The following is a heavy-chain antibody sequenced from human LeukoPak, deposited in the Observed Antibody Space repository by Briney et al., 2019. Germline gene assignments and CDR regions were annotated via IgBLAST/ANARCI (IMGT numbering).Heavy chain of an antibody. D-gene: IGHD1-26*01. CDR2: LYSAGST. Sequence: GGSLRLSCTASGFTVSSNYMTWVRQAPGKGLEWVSLLYSAGSTYYADSATGRFTISRDNSQNTLYLQMNSLRPDDTAVYYCARGFRSNPHDAFDIWGQGTMVTVSS. V-gene: IGHV3-66*02. CDR3: ARGFRSNPHDAFDI. CDR1: GFTVSSNY. J-gene: IGHJ3*02.